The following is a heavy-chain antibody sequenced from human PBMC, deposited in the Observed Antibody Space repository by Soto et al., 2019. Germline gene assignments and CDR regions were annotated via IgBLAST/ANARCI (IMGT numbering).Heavy chain of an antibody. J-gene: IGHJ6*04. D-gene: IGHD2-2*01. CDR3: ASNRRAVVPAAILDRYYYGLAG. CDR1: GHTLTELS. Sequence: GASVQVSCKISGHTLTELSIHWVRQAPGKGLEWMGGFDPEGGEAIYAQKWHGRVTVTEDTVTGTAYMELRSLRSDDTAVYYCASNRRAVVPAAILDRYYYGLAGSAKVTKVTVAS. V-gene: IGHV1-24*01. CDR2: FDPEGGEA.